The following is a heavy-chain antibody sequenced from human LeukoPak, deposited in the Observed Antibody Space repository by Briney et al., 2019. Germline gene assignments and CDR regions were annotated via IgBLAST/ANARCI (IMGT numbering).Heavy chain of an antibody. CDR3: ATDAVGDSWSDY. V-gene: IGHV3-7*01. CDR2: IKQDGSQT. J-gene: IGHJ4*02. CDR1: GFSLNRYW. Sequence: AGGSLTLSCLASGFSLNRYWMNWVRQAKEKGPEWLAYIKQDGSQTYYVDPETDRFTISRDNTENSMYLQINNLRAGDTAVYYCATDAVGDSWSDYWGQGTLVIVSS. D-gene: IGHD6-13*01.